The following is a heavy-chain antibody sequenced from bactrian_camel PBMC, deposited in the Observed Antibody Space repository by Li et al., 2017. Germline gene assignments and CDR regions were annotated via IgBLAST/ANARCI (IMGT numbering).Heavy chain of an antibody. CDR2: ITASGTT. D-gene: IGHD5*01. J-gene: IGHJ4*01. V-gene: IGHV3S40*01. CDR3: KRSALGRCAGY. CDR1: GFPFSANH. Sequence: VQLVESGGDSVQPGGSLRLSCVASGFPFSANHMSWVRQPPGKKLEWVSSITASGTTSYSNSVRGRFTISKGEAEDTVYLQMNSLKPEDTAMYSCKRSALGRCAGYWGQGTQVTVS.